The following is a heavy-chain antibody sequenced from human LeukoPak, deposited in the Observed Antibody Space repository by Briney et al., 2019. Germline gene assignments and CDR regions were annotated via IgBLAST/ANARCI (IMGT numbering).Heavy chain of an antibody. Sequence: SETLSLTCAVYGGSFSGYYWSWIRQPPGKGLEWIGEINHSGSTNYNPSLKSRVTISVDTSKNQFSLKLSSVTAADTAVYYCARGLRRVTMVRGVISPFDYWGQGTLVTVSS. V-gene: IGHV4-34*01. CDR3: ARGLRRVTMVRGVISPFDY. D-gene: IGHD3-10*01. CDR1: GGSFSGYY. J-gene: IGHJ4*02. CDR2: INHSGST.